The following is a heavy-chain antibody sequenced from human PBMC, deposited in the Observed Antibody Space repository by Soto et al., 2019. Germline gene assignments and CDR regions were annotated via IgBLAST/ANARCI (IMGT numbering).Heavy chain of an antibody. V-gene: IGHV1-18*01. J-gene: IGHJ4*02. CDR1: GYTFTTYG. D-gene: IGHD2-15*01. Sequence: ASVKVSCKASGYTFTTYGISWVRQAPGQGLEWMGWISAYNGNTNYAQKLRGRVTMTTDTSTSTAYMELRSLRSDDTAVYYCARDHGYCSGGTCYPRYWGQGTLVTVSS. CDR2: ISAYNGNT. CDR3: ARDHGYCSGGTCYPRY.